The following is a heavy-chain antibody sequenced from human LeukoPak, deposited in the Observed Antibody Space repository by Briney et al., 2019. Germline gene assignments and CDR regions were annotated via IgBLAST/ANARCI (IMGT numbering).Heavy chain of an antibody. CDR3: ARGDFWRNV. CDR1: GFSFSTFG. V-gene: IGHV3-21*01. CDR2: ITSDSGYM. Sequence: GGSLRLSCAASGFSFSTFGMNWVRQAPGKGLQWVAHITSDSGYMYYADSVKDRFTISRDNEKNSLYLQMTSLSDEDGAVYYYARGDFWRNVWGQGTTVTVS. J-gene: IGHJ6*02. D-gene: IGHD3-3*01.